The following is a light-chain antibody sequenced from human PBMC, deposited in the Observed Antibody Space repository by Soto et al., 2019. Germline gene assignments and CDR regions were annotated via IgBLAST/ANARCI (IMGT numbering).Light chain of an antibody. CDR2: GAS. CDR1: QSVSSN. V-gene: IGKV3-15*01. J-gene: IGKJ1*01. Sequence: EIVMTLSPATLSVSPGERATLSCRASQSVSSNLAWYQQKPGQAPRLLIYGASTRATGIPARFSGSGSGTEFTLTISSLQSEDFVVYYCQQYNHWRTFGQGTKVDIK. CDR3: QQYNHWRT.